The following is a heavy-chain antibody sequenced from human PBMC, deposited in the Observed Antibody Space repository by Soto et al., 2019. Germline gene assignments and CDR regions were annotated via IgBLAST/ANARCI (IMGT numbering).Heavy chain of an antibody. CDR1: GFTFSSYS. J-gene: IGHJ4*02. CDR2: ISSSSSYI. CDR3: ARDGIAAALGYYYY. Sequence: EVQLVESGGGLVKPGGSLRLSCAASGFTFSSYSMNWVRQAPGKGMDWVSSISSSSSYIYYADSVKGRFTISRDNARNSLYLQRNSLRAEDTAVYYCARDGIAAALGYYYYWGQRTLGTVSS. D-gene: IGHD6-13*01. V-gene: IGHV3-21*01.